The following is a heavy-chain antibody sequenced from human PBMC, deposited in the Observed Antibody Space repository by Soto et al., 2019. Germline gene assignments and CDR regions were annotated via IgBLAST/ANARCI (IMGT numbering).Heavy chain of an antibody. CDR1: GFTFSSYA. V-gene: IGHV3-23*01. J-gene: IGHJ3*02. CDR2: ISGSGGTT. Sequence: EVQRLESGGGLVQPGGSLRLSCAASGFTFSSYAMSWVRQAPGKGLEWVSAISGSGGTTYYADSVKGRFTLSRDNSKNTLYLQMNSLSAEDTAVYYCAKTANGWFSAFDIWGQGTMVTVSS. CDR3: AKTANGWFSAFDI. D-gene: IGHD6-19*01.